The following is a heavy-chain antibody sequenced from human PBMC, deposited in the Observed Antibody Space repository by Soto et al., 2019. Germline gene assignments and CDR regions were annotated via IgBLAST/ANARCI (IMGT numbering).Heavy chain of an antibody. CDR1: GGTFSSYA. J-gene: IGHJ6*02. CDR3: ARPLSIAAPDPGSMDV. Sequence: SVKVSCKASGGTFSSYAISWVRQAPGQGLEWMGGIIPIFGTANYAQKFQGRVTITADESTSTAYMELSSLRSEDTAVYYCARPLSIAAPDPGSMDVWGQGTTVTVSS. V-gene: IGHV1-69*13. D-gene: IGHD6-6*01. CDR2: IIPIFGTA.